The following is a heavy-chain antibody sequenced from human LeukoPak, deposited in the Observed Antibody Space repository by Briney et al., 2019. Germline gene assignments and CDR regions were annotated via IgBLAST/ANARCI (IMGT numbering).Heavy chain of an antibody. V-gene: IGHV3-48*02. J-gene: IGHJ3*02. CDR1: GFTFSSYS. D-gene: IGHD2-21*02. CDR2: ISSGSSTI. Sequence: GGSLRLSCAASGFTFSSYSMNWVRQAPGKGLEWVSYISSGSSTIYYADSVKGRFTISRDNAKNSLCLQMNSLRDEDTAVYYSARENIVVVTAIRDAFDIWGQGTMVTVSS. CDR3: ARENIVVVTAIRDAFDI.